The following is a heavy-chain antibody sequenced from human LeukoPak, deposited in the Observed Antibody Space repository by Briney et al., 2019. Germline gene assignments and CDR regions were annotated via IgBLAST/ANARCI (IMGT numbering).Heavy chain of an antibody. CDR1: GFTFSSYA. CDR2: ISGSGGST. V-gene: IGHV3-23*01. J-gene: IGHJ4*02. CDR3: AKMDSSSWDPTLDY. Sequence: GSLRLSCAASGFTFSSYAMSWVRQAPGKGLEWVSAISGSGGSTYYADSVKGRFTISRDNSKNTLYLQMNSLRAEDTAVYYCAKMDSSSWDPTLDYWGQGTLATVSS. D-gene: IGHD6-13*01.